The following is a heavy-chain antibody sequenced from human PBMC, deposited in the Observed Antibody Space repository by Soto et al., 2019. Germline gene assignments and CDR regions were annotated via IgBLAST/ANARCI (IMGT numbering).Heavy chain of an antibody. D-gene: IGHD6-13*01. J-gene: IGHJ6*02. CDR3: ARVEYSSSWYGGPAYYYYYGMDV. Sequence: GASVKVSCKASGYTFTSYGISWVRQAPGQGLEWMGWISAYNGNTNYAQKLQGRVTMTTDTSTSTAYMELRSLRSDDTAVYYCARVEYSSSWYGGPAYYYYYGMDVRAQGTTVTVSS. CDR2: ISAYNGNT. V-gene: IGHV1-18*01. CDR1: GYTFTSYG.